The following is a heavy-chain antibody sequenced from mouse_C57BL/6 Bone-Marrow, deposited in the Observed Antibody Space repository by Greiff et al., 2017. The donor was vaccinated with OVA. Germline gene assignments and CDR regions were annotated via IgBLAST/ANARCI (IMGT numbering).Heavy chain of an antibody. J-gene: IGHJ1*03. CDR1: GFTFSDFY. CDR3: ARATVVARYFDV. D-gene: IGHD1-1*01. Sequence: EVNVVESGGGLVQSGRSLRLSCATSGFTFSDFYMEWVRQAPGKGLEWIAASRNKANDYTTEYSASVKGRFIVSRDTSQSILYLQMNALRAEDTAIYYCARATVVARYFDVWGTGTTVTVSS. V-gene: IGHV7-1*01. CDR2: SRNKANDYTT.